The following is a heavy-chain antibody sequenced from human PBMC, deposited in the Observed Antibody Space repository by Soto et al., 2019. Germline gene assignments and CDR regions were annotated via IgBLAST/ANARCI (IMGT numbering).Heavy chain of an antibody. CDR3: AKDRNGEYSGYDYSLGDYYYGMDV. J-gene: IGHJ6*02. CDR1: GFTFSSYG. Sequence: GGSLRLSCAASGFTFSSYGMHWVRQAPGKGLEWVAVISYDGSNKYYADSVKGRFTISRDNSKNTLYLQMNSLRAEDTAVYYCAKDRNGEYSGYDYSLGDYYYGMDVWGQGTTVTVSS. D-gene: IGHD5-12*01. V-gene: IGHV3-30*18. CDR2: ISYDGSNK.